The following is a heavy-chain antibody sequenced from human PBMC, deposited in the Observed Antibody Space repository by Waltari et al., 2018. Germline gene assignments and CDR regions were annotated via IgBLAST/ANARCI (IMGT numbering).Heavy chain of an antibody. CDR3: AGSSNFGIYGLDV. J-gene: IGHJ6*02. CDR1: GGSISSYY. CDR2: IYASGRT. Sequence: QVQLQESGPGLVKPSETLSLICNVSGGSISSYYWNWIRQPAGKGLEWIGRIYASGRTSYNPSLESRMSMSVDTSKNHFSLKLSSVTAADTGVYYCAGSSNFGIYGLDVWGQGTTVVVSS. V-gene: IGHV4-4*07. D-gene: IGHD3-3*01.